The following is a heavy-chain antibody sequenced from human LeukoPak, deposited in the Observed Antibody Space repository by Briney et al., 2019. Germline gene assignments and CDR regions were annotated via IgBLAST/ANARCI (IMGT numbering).Heavy chain of an antibody. CDR3: ARGRSGYSSGWYPY. CDR1: GXSFSGYY. D-gene: IGHD6-19*01. J-gene: IGHJ4*02. CDR2: INHSGNT. V-gene: IGHV4-34*01. Sequence: KPSETLSLTCAVYGXSFSGYYWSWIRQPPGKGLEWIGEINHSGNTNYNPSLKSRVTISVDTSKNQFSLKLSSVTAADTAVYYCARGRSGYSSGWYPYWGQGTLVTVSS.